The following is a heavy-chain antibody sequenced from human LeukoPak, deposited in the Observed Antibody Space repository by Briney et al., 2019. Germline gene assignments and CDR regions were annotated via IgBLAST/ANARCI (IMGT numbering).Heavy chain of an antibody. CDR1: GLTFSNFG. V-gene: IGHV3-30*02. J-gene: IGHJ6*02. CDR3: ARDRPSHYYGMDV. CDR2: IRYDGSTT. Sequence: GGSLRLSCVASGLTFSNFGMHWVRQAPGKGLEWVTFIRYDGSTTYYAESVKGRFTISRDNSKNTLYLQMNSLRAEDTAVYYCARDRPSHYYGMDVWGQGTTVTVSS.